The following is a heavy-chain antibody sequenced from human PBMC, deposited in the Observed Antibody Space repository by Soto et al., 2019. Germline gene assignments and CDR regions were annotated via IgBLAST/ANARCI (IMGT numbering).Heavy chain of an antibody. CDR2: INAGNGNT. Sequence: ASVKVSCKASGYTFTSYAIHWLRQAPGQRLEWMGWINAGNGNTKYSQKFQGRVTITRDTSASTAYMELSSLRSEDTAVYYCARWGPGDYIDYWGQGTLVTVSS. J-gene: IGHJ4*02. CDR3: ARWGPGDYIDY. CDR1: GYTFTSYA. V-gene: IGHV1-3*01. D-gene: IGHD3-16*01.